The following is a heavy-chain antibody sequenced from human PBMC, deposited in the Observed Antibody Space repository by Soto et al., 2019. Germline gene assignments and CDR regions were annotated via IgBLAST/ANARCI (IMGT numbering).Heavy chain of an antibody. J-gene: IGHJ4*02. CDR3: ASNEGYCSGGSCLQDDY. CDR1: GGSISSSSYY. Sequence: QLQLQESGPGLVKPSETLSLTCTVSGGSISSSSYYWGWIRQPPGKGLEWIGSIYYSGSTYYNPSLKSRLTISVDTSKNQFSLKRSSVTAADTAVYYCASNEGYCSGGSCLQDDYWGQGTLVTVSS. D-gene: IGHD2-15*01. CDR2: IYYSGST. V-gene: IGHV4-39*01.